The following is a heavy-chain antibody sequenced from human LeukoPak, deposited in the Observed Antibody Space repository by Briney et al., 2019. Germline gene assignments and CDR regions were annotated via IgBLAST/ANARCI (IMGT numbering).Heavy chain of an antibody. Sequence: SETLSLTCPVSGGSISSYYWSWLRQPPGKGLEGIGYIYYSGSTNYNPSLKSRVTLSVDTSKNQFSLKLSSVTAADTAVYYCASKYSSGWYYFDYWGQGTLVTVSS. J-gene: IGHJ4*02. V-gene: IGHV4-59*08. CDR2: IYYSGST. CDR1: GGSISSYY. CDR3: ASKYSSGWYYFDY. D-gene: IGHD6-19*01.